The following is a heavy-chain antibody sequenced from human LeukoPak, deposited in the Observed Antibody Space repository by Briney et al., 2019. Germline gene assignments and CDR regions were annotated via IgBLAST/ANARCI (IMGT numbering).Heavy chain of an antibody. V-gene: IGHV3-53*01. CDR1: GFTVSCNY. CDR3: ARTYYYDSSGYYGLDY. CDR2: IYSGGST. Sequence: PGGSLRLSCAASGFTVSCNYMSWVRQAPGKGLEWVSVIYSGGSTYYADSVKGRFTISRDNSKNTLYLQMNSLRAEDTAVYYCARTYYYDSSGYYGLDYWGQGTLVTVSS. D-gene: IGHD3-22*01. J-gene: IGHJ4*02.